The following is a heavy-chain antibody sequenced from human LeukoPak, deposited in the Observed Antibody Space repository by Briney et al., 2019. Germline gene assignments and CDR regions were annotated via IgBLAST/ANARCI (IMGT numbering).Heavy chain of an antibody. Sequence: GASVKVSFKSSVYTFTRYYMHWVRQAPRQGLEWMGWINPNSGGTNYAHKFQGRVTMTRDTSISTAYMELSRLRSDDTAVYYCARDLGSGYDYFDYWGQGTVVTVSS. D-gene: IGHD5-12*01. J-gene: IGHJ4*02. V-gene: IGHV1-2*02. CDR1: VYTFTRYY. CDR2: INPNSGGT. CDR3: ARDLGSGYDYFDY.